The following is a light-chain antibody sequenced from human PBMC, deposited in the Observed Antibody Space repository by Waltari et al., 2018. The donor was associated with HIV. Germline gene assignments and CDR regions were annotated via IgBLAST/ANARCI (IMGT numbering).Light chain of an antibody. J-gene: IGLJ3*02. V-gene: IGLV2-23*02. CDR3: CSYAGSGTFVV. Sequence: QSALTQPASVSGYPGQSITPSCPRTWRDIGSYDLVSWYQHFPGNAPKRLLYDVNERPSGVSPRYSGSKSGNTASLVISGLQSEDEADYYCCSYAGSGTFVVFGGGTRLTV. CDR1: WRDIGSYDL. CDR2: DVN.